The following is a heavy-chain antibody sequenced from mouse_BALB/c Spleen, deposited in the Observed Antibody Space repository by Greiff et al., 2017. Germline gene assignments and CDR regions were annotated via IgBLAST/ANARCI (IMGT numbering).Heavy chain of an antibody. CDR3: ARATTVVDAMDY. D-gene: IGHD1-1*01. CDR1: GYTFTDYA. Sequence: VQLVESGAELVRPGVSVKISCKGSGYTFTDYAMHWVKQSHAKSLEWIGVISTYYGDASYNQKFKGKATMTVDKSSSTAYMELARLTSEDSAIYYCARATTVVDAMDYWGQGTSVTVSS. J-gene: IGHJ4*01. CDR2: ISTYYGDA. V-gene: IGHV1S137*01.